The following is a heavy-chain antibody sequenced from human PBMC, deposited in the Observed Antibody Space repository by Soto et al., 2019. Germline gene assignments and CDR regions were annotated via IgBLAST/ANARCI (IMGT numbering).Heavy chain of an antibody. D-gene: IGHD1-7*01. CDR1: GFNFDNYG. CDR2: ITYDGSFQ. V-gene: IGHV3-30*18. J-gene: IGHJ4*02. Sequence: LRLSCQASGFNFDNYGMHWVRQAPGKGLEWVAVITYDGSFQYYADSVKGRFTISRDNSKNTLSLHLNTLKPEDTAVYHCAKDRVGGTFYTPLAFWGQGTLVTVS. CDR3: AKDRVGGTFYTPLAF.